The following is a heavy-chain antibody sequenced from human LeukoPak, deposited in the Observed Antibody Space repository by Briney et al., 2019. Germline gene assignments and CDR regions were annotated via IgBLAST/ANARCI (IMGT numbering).Heavy chain of an antibody. CDR1: GFTFSTYA. V-gene: IGHV3-23*01. CDR3: AKGGAGYCSSTSCLYYFDY. J-gene: IGHJ4*02. D-gene: IGHD2-2*01. Sequence: GGSLRLSCAASGFTFSTYAMNWVRQAPGKGLEWVSTISGSGDSTYYADSVKGRFTISRDNFKNTLLLQMNSLRAEDTAVYYCAKGGAGYCSSTSCLYYFDYWGQGTLVTVS. CDR2: ISGSGDST.